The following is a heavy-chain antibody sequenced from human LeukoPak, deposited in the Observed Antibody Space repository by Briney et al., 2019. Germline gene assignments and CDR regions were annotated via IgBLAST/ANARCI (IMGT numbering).Heavy chain of an antibody. D-gene: IGHD3-16*01. J-gene: IGHJ4*02. CDR2: ISAHNGNT. CDR3: ARDSASTSFPPAYDY. CDR1: GYTFTNYG. V-gene: IGHV1-18*04. Sequence: ASVKVSCKAAGYTFTNYGVTWVQQAPGQGLEWVGWISAHNGNTNYVQKLQDRVTMTTDTSTTTAYLELRNLRSDDTAVYYCARDSASTSFPPAYDYWGQGTVVAVSS.